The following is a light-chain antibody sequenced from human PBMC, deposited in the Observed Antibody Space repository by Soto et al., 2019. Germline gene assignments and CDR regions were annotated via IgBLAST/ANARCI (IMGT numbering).Light chain of an antibody. V-gene: IGKV1-39*01. CDR1: QSISSS. Sequence: DIQMTQSPSSLSASVGDRVTITYRASQSISSSLNWYQQKPGKAPKLLISAASSLQSGVPSRFSGSESGTEFTLTISSLQPEDFATYFCQQTHSTSWTFGQGTNVEIK. J-gene: IGKJ1*01. CDR3: QQTHSTSWT. CDR2: AAS.